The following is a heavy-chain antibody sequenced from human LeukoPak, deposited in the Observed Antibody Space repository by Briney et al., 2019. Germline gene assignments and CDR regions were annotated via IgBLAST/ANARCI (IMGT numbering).Heavy chain of an antibody. CDR3: ARDHPFRSGSYFDY. V-gene: IGHV4-59*01. D-gene: IGHD3-22*01. J-gene: IGHJ4*02. CDR1: GGSISSYY. CDR2: IYYSGST. Sequence: SETLSLTCTVSGGSISSYYWSWIRQPPGKGLEWIGYIYYSGSTNYNPSLKSRVTISVDTSKNQFSLKLSSVTAADTAVYYCARDHPFRSGSYFDYWGQGTLVTVSS.